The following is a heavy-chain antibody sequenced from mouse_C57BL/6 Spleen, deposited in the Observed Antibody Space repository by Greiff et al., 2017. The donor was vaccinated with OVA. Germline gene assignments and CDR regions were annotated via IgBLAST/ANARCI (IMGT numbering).Heavy chain of an antibody. J-gene: IGHJ4*01. V-gene: IGHV1-52*01. CDR3: ARCDYPLPLDD. CDR2: IDPSDSGT. CDR1: GYTFTSYW. Sequence: QVQLQQPGAELVRPGSSVKLSCKASGYTFTSYWMHWVKQRPIQGLEWIGNIDPSDSGTHYNQKFKDKATLIVDKSSSTAYMQLSSLTSEDSAVYYCARCDYPLPLDDWGQGTSVTVSS. D-gene: IGHD2-4*01.